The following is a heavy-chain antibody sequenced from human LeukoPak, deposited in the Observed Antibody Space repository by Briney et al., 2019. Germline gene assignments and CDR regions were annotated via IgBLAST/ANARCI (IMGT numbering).Heavy chain of an antibody. J-gene: IGHJ4*02. CDR3: ARGSSGWDRYFDY. CDR2: IIPILGIA. V-gene: IGHV1-69*04. D-gene: IGHD6-19*01. Sequence: SVKVSCKASGYTFTSYDINWVRQAPGQGLEWMGRIIPILGIANYAQKFQGRVTITADKSTSTAYMELSSLRSEDTAVYYCARGSSGWDRYFDYWGQGTLVTVSS. CDR1: GYTFTSYD.